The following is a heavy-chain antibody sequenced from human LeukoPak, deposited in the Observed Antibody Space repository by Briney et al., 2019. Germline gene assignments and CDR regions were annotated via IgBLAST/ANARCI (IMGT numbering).Heavy chain of an antibody. CDR3: AKPWELLTYYFDY. Sequence: PGGSLRLSCVASGFTFSSYWMTWVRQAPGKGLEWVANIKTDGSQIYYVDSVKGRFTISRDNAKNSLYLQMNSLRAEDTAVYYCAKPWELLTYYFDYWGQGTLVTVSS. V-gene: IGHV3-7*03. J-gene: IGHJ4*02. D-gene: IGHD1-26*01. CDR2: IKTDGSQI. CDR1: GFTFSSYW.